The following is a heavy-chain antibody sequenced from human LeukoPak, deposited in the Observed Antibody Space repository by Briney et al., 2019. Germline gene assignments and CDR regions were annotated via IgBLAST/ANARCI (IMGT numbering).Heavy chain of an antibody. CDR1: GFTFSSYW. CDR2: SNSDGSST. CDR3: AREPYSSSAGYYYYYMDV. Sequence: GGSLRLSCAASGFTFSSYWMHWVRQAPGKGLVWVSRSNSDGSSTSYADSVKGRFTISRDNAKNTLYLQMNSLRAEDTAVYYCAREPYSSSAGYYYYYMDVWGKGTTVTVSS. D-gene: IGHD6-6*01. J-gene: IGHJ6*03. V-gene: IGHV3-74*01.